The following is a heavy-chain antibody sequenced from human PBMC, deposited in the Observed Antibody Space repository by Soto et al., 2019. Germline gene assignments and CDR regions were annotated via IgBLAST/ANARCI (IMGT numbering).Heavy chain of an antibody. V-gene: IGHV3-23*01. Sequence: GGSLRLSCAASGFTFSTYDMSWVRQTPWKGLEWVSTINGRGRNADYADFVKGRFTISRDNSKNMLYLQMNSLIADDTAIYYCAYRTGFDYWGRGALVTVSS. CDR1: GFTFSTYD. CDR3: AYRTGFDY. J-gene: IGHJ4*02. CDR2: INGRGRNA.